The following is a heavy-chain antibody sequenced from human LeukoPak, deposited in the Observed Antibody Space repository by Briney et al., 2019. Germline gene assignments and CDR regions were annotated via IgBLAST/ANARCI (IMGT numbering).Heavy chain of an antibody. CDR3: ARGGYSGYDRDAFDI. D-gene: IGHD5-12*01. Sequence: SGGSLRLSCAASGFTVSSNYMSWVRQAPGKGLEWVSVIYSDDSTYYADSVKGRFTISRHNSKTALYLQMNSLRAEDTAVYYCARGGYSGYDRDAFDIWGQGTMVTVSS. CDR2: IYSDDST. CDR1: GFTVSSNY. J-gene: IGHJ3*02. V-gene: IGHV3-53*04.